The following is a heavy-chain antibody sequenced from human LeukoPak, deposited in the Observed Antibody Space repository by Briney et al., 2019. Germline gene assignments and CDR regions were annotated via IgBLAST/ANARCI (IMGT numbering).Heavy chain of an antibody. Sequence: GGSLRLSCAASRIIFSNYNMSWVRQAPGKGLECVAIISGDGGTTYSADSVKGRFTISRDNSQNTVYLQMTSLRADDTAVCYCANSHKGAPGVLWGQGTLVTVSS. D-gene: IGHD4/OR15-4a*01. J-gene: IGHJ4*02. CDR3: ANSHKGAPGVL. V-gene: IGHV3-23*01. CDR1: RIIFSNYN. CDR2: ISGDGGTT.